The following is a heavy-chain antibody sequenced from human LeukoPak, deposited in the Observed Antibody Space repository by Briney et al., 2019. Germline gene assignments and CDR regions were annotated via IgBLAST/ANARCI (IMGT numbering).Heavy chain of an antibody. CDR3: ARDGEYYGSGSYYKKPYYYYGMDV. CDR2: IYYSGST. Sequence: SETLSLTCTVSGGSVSSGSYYWSWIRQPPGKGLEWIGHIYYSGSTNYNPSLKSRVTISVDTSKNQFSLKLSSVTAADTAVYYCARDGEYYGSGSYYKKPYYYYGMDVWGKGTTVTVSS. J-gene: IGHJ6*04. CDR1: GGSVSSGSYY. D-gene: IGHD3-10*01. V-gene: IGHV4-61*01.